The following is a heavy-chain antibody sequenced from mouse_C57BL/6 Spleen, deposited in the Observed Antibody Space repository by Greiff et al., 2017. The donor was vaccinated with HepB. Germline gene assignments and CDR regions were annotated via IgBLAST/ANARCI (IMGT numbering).Heavy chain of an antibody. CDR3: ARRGSSYYWYFDV. Sequence: VQLQQPGAELVMPGASVKLSCKASGYTFTSYWMHWVKQRPGQGLEWIGEIDPSDSYTNYNQKFKGKSTLTVDKSSSTAYMQLSSLTSEASAVYYCARRGSSYYWYFDVWGTGTTVTVSS. V-gene: IGHV1-69*01. CDR1: GYTFTSYW. D-gene: IGHD1-1*01. J-gene: IGHJ1*03. CDR2: IDPSDSYT.